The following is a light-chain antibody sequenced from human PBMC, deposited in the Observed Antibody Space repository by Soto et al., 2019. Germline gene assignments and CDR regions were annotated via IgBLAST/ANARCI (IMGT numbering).Light chain of an antibody. J-gene: IGKJ1*01. CDR2: GAS. Sequence: GDSVTITCRASQNIRNWLAWYQQKPGKAPNPLIYGASSLETGVPSRFSGSGSGTEFTLTISSLQPDDFATYHCQQYTSHPRTFGQGTKVDIK. V-gene: IGKV1-5*01. CDR1: QNIRNW. CDR3: QQYTSHPRT.